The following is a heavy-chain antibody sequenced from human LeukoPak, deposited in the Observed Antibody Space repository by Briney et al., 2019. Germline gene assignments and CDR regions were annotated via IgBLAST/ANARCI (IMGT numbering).Heavy chain of an antibody. CDR1: GFTFSRYW. J-gene: IGHJ5*02. Sequence: GGSLRLSCAASGFTFSRYWMHWVRQAPGKGLVWVSRINTDGSTTNYADSVKGRFTISRDNAKNTLFLQMNSLRAEDTAVYYCARDEGSSSPFDPWGQGTLVTVSS. CDR2: INTDGSTT. CDR3: ARDEGSSSPFDP. V-gene: IGHV3-74*01. D-gene: IGHD6-6*01.